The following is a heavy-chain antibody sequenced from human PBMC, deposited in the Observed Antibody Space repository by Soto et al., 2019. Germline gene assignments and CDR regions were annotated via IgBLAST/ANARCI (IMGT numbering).Heavy chain of an antibody. CDR1: GFSLSTSGMC. J-gene: IGHJ6*02. CDR2: IDWDDDK. Sequence: SGPTLVNPTQTLTLTCTFSGFSLSTSGMCVSWIRQPPGKALEWLALIDWDDDKYYSTSLKTRLTISKDTSKNQVVLTMTNMDPVDTATYYCARYTIFGVVTSGTGYYYGMDVSGQATTVTMSS. CDR3: ARYTIFGVVTSGTGYYYGMDV. D-gene: IGHD3-3*01. V-gene: IGHV2-70*01.